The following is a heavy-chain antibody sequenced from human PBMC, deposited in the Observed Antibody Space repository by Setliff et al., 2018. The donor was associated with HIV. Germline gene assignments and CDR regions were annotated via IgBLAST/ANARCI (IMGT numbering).Heavy chain of an antibody. D-gene: IGHD2-2*01. J-gene: IGHJ3*02. CDR1: GYPFSNFG. CDR2: INVYNGDT. V-gene: IGHV1-18*01. Sequence: SVKVSCKASGYPFSNFGVSWVRQAPGQGLEWMAWINVYNGDTNFALKFQGRVTLTKDTSTETAYMELESFRSDDTAVYYCARRPIFYQLLLDAFDIWGQGTMVTVSS. CDR3: ARRPIFYQLLLDAFDI.